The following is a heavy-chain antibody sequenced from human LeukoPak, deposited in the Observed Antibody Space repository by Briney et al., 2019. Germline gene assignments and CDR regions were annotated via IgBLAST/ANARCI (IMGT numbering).Heavy chain of an antibody. CDR2: IYYSGST. CDR1: GGSISSGGYY. J-gene: IGHJ4*02. Sequence: SETLSLTCTVSGGSISSGGYYWSWIRQHPWKGLEWIGYIYYSGSTYYNPSLKSRVTISVDTSKNQFSLKLSSVTAADTAVYYCARTGSYGLPRDYWGQGTLVTVSS. V-gene: IGHV4-31*03. D-gene: IGHD5-18*01. CDR3: ARTGSYGLPRDY.